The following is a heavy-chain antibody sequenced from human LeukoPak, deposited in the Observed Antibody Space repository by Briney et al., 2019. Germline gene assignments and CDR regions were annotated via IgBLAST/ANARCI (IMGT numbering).Heavy chain of an antibody. Sequence: SETLSLTCTVSGGSISSYYWSWIRQPPWKGLEWIGDISYSGNTKYNPSLKSRVTISVDTSKNQFSLKLSSVTAADTAVSYWGREVREVILPTYPFDYWGQGTLVPVS. D-gene: IGHD3-10*01. V-gene: IGHV4-59*01. CDR1: GGSISSYY. J-gene: IGHJ4*02. CDR2: ISYSGNT. CDR3: GREVREVILPTYPFDY.